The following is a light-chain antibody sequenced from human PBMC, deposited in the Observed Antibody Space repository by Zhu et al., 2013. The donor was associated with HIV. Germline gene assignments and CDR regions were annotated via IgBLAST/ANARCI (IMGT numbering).Light chain of an antibody. Sequence: DIQMTQSPSSLSASVGDRVTITCRASQDIRNHLGWYQQKPGKAPRRLIYLASTLQSGVPSRFSGSGSGTDFTLTISCLQSEDFATYYCQQYYSFPVDRFGQGTKVEIK. V-gene: IGKV1-17*01. CDR1: QDIRNH. CDR3: QQYYSFPVDR. CDR2: LAS. J-gene: IGKJ1*01.